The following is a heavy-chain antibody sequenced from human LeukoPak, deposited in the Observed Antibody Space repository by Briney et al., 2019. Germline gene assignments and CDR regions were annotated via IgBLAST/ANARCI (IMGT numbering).Heavy chain of an antibody. CDR2: LKYDGRND. D-gene: IGHD3-3*01. Sequence: PGRSLRLSCAAFGFTSTSYGMHWVRQAPGKGLEWVAVLKYDGRNDFYADSVRGRFTISRDNGQNTLYLQMNSLRAEDTAVYYCARGVTEDTGVAQFDSWGQGTLVFVSS. V-gene: IGHV3-33*01. J-gene: IGHJ4*02. CDR3: ARGVTEDTGVAQFDS. CDR1: GFTSTSYG.